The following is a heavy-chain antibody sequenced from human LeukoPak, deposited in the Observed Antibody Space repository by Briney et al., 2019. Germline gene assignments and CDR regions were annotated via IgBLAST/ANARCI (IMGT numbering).Heavy chain of an antibody. D-gene: IGHD3/OR15-3a*01. CDR2: FLSGGTT. V-gene: IGHV4-4*07. Sequence: SASLSLTCTVSSGSIVGYSWTWIRQPAGKGLQWIGHFLSGGTTNYNPSLKSRVTISLDKSKNHVSLRLTSVTAADTAVYFCAMTQYTDVDLDDYYMDVWGKGTAVTVSS. CDR3: AMTQYTDVDLDDYYMDV. J-gene: IGHJ6*03. CDR1: SGSIVGYS.